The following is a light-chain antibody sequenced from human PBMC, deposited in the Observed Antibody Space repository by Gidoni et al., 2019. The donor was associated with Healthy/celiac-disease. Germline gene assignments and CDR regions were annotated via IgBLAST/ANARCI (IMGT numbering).Light chain of an antibody. J-gene: IGKJ3*01. V-gene: IGKV1-33*01. CDR2: DAS. Sequence: IQMTECPCSLSAYVGDRVTIPCQASQDISNYLNLYQQKPGKAPKLLIYDASNLETGVPSRFSGSGSRTDFTFTISGLQPEDIATYYCQQYNNLPRGFTFGPGTKVEIK. CDR1: QDISNY. CDR3: QQYNNLPRGFT.